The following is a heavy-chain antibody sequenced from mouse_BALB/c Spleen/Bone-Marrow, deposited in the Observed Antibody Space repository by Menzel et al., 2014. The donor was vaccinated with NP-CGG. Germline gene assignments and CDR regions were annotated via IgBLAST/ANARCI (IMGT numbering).Heavy chain of an antibody. J-gene: IGHJ3*01. V-gene: IGHV4-1*02. CDR2: INPDRSTI. D-gene: IGHD4-1*01. Sequence: EVLLVESGGGLVQPGGSLKLSCAASGFDFSRYWMSWVRQAPGQGLEWIGLINPDRSTINYTPYLKDKFIISGDNAKNTMDQKKSKGRSEDKALEYCERNGDVEFDYWGQGTLVTVSA. CDR1: GFDFSRYW. CDR3: ERNGDVEFDY.